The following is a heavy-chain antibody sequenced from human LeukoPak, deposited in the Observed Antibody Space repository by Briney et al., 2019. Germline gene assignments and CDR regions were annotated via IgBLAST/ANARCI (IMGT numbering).Heavy chain of an antibody. D-gene: IGHD3-22*01. V-gene: IGHV3-64*01. CDR1: GFTFSSYA. J-gene: IGHJ4*02. CDR2: ISSNGGST. CDR3: ARVPYYYDSSGYYSSVAYFDY. Sequence: GGSLRLSCGASGFTFSSYAMHWVRQAPGKGLEYVSAISSNGGSTYYANSVKGRFTISRDNSKNTLYLQMGSLRAEDMAVYYCARVPYYYDSSGYYSSVAYFDYWGQGTLVTVSS.